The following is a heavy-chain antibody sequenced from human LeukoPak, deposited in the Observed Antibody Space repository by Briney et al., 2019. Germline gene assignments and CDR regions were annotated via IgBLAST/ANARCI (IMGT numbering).Heavy chain of an antibody. CDR2: ISGSGGST. CDR3: AKGIWFGELYSPFDY. Sequence: PGGSLRLSCAASGFTFSSYAMSWVRQAPGKGLEWVSAISGSGGSTYYADSVKGRFTISRDNSKNTLYPQMNSLRAEDTAVYYCAKGIWFGELYSPFDYWGQGTLVTVSS. V-gene: IGHV3-23*01. D-gene: IGHD3-10*01. J-gene: IGHJ4*02. CDR1: GFTFSSYA.